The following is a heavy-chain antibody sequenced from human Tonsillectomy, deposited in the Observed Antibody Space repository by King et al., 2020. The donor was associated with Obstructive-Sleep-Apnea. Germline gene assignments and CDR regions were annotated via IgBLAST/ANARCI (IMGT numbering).Heavy chain of an antibody. CDR3: ARVAGVVGASYYFDY. CDR2: IYYSGST. V-gene: IGHV4-39*07. Sequence: QLQESGPGLVKPSETLSLTCTVSGGSISSSSYYWGWIRQPPGKGLEWMGSIYYSGSTYYNPSLKSRVTISVDTSKNQFSLKLSSVTAADTAVYYCARVAGVVGASYYFDYWGQGTLVTVSS. CDR1: GGSISSSSYY. J-gene: IGHJ4*02. D-gene: IGHD1-26*01.